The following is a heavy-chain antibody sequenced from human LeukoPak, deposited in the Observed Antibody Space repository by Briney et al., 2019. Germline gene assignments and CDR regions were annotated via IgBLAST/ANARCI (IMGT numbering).Heavy chain of an antibody. Sequence: PGGSLRLSCAASGFTVSSNYMSWVRQAPGKGLEWVSVIYSGGSTYYADSVKGRFTISRDNSKNTLYLQMNSLRAEDTAVYYCARETLNYYDSSGHSYYYYGMDVWGQGTTVTVSS. CDR3: ARETLNYYDSSGHSYYYYGMDV. CDR1: GFTVSSNY. V-gene: IGHV3-66*01. J-gene: IGHJ6*02. CDR2: IYSGGST. D-gene: IGHD3-22*01.